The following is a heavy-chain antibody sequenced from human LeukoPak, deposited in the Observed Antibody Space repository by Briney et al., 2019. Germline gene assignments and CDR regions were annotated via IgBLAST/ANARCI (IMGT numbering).Heavy chain of an antibody. CDR3: ARDRSNSDY. Sequence: ASVKVSCKASGYTFTNYGISWVRQAPGQGLEWMGLVTTSKGKTNYTQKFEGRVTMTRDTSTSTAYMELRSLTSDDTAVYYCARDRSNSDYWGEGTLVTVSA. CDR2: VTTSKGKT. V-gene: IGHV1-18*01. J-gene: IGHJ4*02. D-gene: IGHD4-11*01. CDR1: GYTFTNYG.